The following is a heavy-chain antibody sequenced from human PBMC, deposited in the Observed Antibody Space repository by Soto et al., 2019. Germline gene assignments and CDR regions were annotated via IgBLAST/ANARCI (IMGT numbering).Heavy chain of an antibody. CDR2: IKQDGSEK. CDR1: GFTFSSYW. Sequence: PGGSLRLSCAASGFTFSSYWMSWVRQAPGKGLEWVANIKQDGSEKYYVDSVKGRFTISRDNAKNSLYLQMNSLRAEDTAVYYCAKVTSLYYYYYGMDVWGQGTTVTVSS. D-gene: IGHD1-20*01. CDR3: AKVTSLYYYYYGMDV. V-gene: IGHV3-7*03. J-gene: IGHJ6*02.